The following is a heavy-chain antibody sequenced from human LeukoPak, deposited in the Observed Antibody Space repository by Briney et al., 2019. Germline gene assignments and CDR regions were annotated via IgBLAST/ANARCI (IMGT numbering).Heavy chain of an antibody. Sequence: GGSLRLSCAASGFTLSNYNMNWVRQAPGKGLEWVSSISSSSSYIYYADSVKGRFTISRDNSKNTLYLQMNSLRAEDTALYYCARRDEIYYYYYMDVWGKGTTVTVSS. J-gene: IGHJ6*03. CDR1: GFTLSNYN. V-gene: IGHV3-21*01. CDR3: ARRDEIYYYYYMDV. D-gene: IGHD5-24*01. CDR2: ISSSSSYI.